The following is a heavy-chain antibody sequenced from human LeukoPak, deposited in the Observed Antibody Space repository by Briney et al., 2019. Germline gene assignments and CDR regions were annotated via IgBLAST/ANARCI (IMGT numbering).Heavy chain of an antibody. V-gene: IGHV3-23*01. CDR3: AKRGVVIRVILVGFHKEAYYFDS. D-gene: IGHD3-22*01. CDR1: GITLSNYG. J-gene: IGHJ4*02. CDR2: IGDSGGST. Sequence: GGSLRLSCAVSGITLSNYGMSCVRQAPGKGLEWVAGIGDSGGSTNYADSVKGRFTISRDNPKNTLYLQMNSLRAEDTAVYFCAKRGVVIRVILVGFHKEAYYFDSWGQGALVTVSS.